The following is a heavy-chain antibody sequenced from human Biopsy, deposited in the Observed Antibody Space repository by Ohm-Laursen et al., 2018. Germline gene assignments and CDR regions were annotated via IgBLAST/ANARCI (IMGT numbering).Heavy chain of an antibody. V-gene: IGHV5-51*01. CDR2: IFPGDSDT. CDR1: GYSFTSYW. J-gene: IGHJ4*02. D-gene: IGHD3-22*01. CDR3: ARQDDSSGYYTFDY. Sequence: ESLMISCKCSGYSFTSYWIGWVRQMPGEGLGWMGFIFPGDSDTKYSPSFQGQGTVSADMSLSTAYLQWTSLKAPDTALYYCARQDDSSGYYTFDYWGQGTLVTVSS.